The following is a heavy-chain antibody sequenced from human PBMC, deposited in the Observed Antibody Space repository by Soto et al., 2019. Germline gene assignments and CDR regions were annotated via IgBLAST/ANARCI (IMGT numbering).Heavy chain of an antibody. CDR1: GFTFSIYW. V-gene: IGHV3-7*01. D-gene: IGHD1-26*01. CDR3: ARDYPMGATPLDAFDI. Sequence: GGSLRLSCAASGFTFSIYWMSWVRHAQGKGLEWVANIKQDGSEKYYVDSVKGRFTISRDNAKNSLYLQMNSLRAEDTAVYYCARDYPMGATPLDAFDIWGQGTMVTVSS. J-gene: IGHJ3*02. CDR2: IKQDGSEK.